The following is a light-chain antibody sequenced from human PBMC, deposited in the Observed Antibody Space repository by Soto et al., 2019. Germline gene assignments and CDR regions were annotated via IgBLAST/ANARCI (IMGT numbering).Light chain of an antibody. J-gene: IGKJ1*01. V-gene: IGKV3-11*01. CDR1: QSVSSY. CDR3: QQRSNWPRT. CDR2: DAS. Sequence: EIVLTQSQATLSLSPGERATLSCRASQSVSSYLAWYQQKPGQAPRLLIYDASNRATGIPARFSGSGSGTDFTLTISSLVPDDFTVYYCQQRSNWPRTFGQGTKVEIK.